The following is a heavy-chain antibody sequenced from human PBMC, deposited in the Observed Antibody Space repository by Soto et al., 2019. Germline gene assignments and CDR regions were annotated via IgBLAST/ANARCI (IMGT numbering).Heavy chain of an antibody. Sequence: GGSLRLSCAASGFTFSSYWMSWVRQAPGKGLEWVANIKQDGSEKYYVDSVKGRFTISGDNAKNSLYLQMNSLRAEDTAVYYCASRGEGYYDFWSGSVPENYFDYWGQGTLVTVSS. D-gene: IGHD3-3*01. CDR3: ASRGEGYYDFWSGSVPENYFDY. CDR1: GFTFSSYW. V-gene: IGHV3-7*01. J-gene: IGHJ4*02. CDR2: IKQDGSEK.